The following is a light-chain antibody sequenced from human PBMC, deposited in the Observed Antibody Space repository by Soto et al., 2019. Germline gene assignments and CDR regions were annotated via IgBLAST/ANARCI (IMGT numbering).Light chain of an antibody. V-gene: IGKV3-15*01. Sequence: EIAMTQSPATLSVSPGERATVSCRASQSVGYNLAWYQQKLGQAPRLLIYGASSRASGVPARFSGSGSGTEFTLTISSLQSEDFAVYYCHQYSKWPPWTFGHGTKVEIK. CDR2: GAS. J-gene: IGKJ1*01. CDR1: QSVGYN. CDR3: HQYSKWPPWT.